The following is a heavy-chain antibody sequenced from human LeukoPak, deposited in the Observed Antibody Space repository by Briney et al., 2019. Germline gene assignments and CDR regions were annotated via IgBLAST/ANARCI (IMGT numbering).Heavy chain of an antibody. Sequence: GGSLRLSCAASGFTFSGSSMYWVRQASGKGLEWVGRIKNKANNYATAYAESVKGRFIISRDDSKSTAYLQMNSLKTEDTAVYYCTRGGSGLDVWGQGTLVTVSS. J-gene: IGHJ4*02. V-gene: IGHV3-73*01. CDR2: IKNKANNYAT. CDR1: GFTFSGSS. D-gene: IGHD3-10*01. CDR3: TRGGSGLDV.